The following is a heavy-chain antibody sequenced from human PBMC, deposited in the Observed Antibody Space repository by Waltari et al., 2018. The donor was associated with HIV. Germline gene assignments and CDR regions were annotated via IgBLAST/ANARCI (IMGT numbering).Heavy chain of an antibody. V-gene: IGHV1-8*01. CDR1: GYTFTSYD. CDR3: ARNDQLIRYFVY. J-gene: IGHJ4*02. Sequence: QVQLVQSGAEVKKPGASVKVSCKASGYTFTSYDVNWVRQATGQGLEGMGWMNPNSGNTGYAQKFQGRISLTRNTSISTAYMELSSLTSEDTAVYYCARNDQLIRYFVYWGQGTLVTVSS. CDR2: MNPNSGNT. D-gene: IGHD3-9*01.